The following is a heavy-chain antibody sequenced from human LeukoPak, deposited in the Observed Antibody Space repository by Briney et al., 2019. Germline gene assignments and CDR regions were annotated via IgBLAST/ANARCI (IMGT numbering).Heavy chain of an antibody. CDR3: ASGGLVSRYLDH. CDR1: GGSITSSTW. D-gene: IGHD3-9*01. Sequence: SETLSLTCAVSGGSITSSTWWTWVRQPPGKGLEWIGEVFYSGSTNSNPSLKSRLTMSVDESKHEFSLRLTAVTAADTAVYYCASGGLVSRYLDHWGQGALVTVSS. V-gene: IGHV4-4*02. CDR2: VFYSGST. J-gene: IGHJ4*02.